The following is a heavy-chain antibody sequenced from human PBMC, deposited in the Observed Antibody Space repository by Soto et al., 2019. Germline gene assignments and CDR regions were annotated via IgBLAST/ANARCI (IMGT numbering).Heavy chain of an antibody. D-gene: IGHD3-22*01. CDR2: IKSETDGGTA. Sequence: EVQLVESGGGLVKPGGSLRLSCAASGFTFSEAWMSWVRQAPGKGLEWVGRIKSETDGGTADYAAPVKGRFSISRDDSRSTVYLEMDSQQPEDTAVYYCQYYYDSSGVPRFDYWGQGTLVTVSS. V-gene: IGHV3-15*01. J-gene: IGHJ4*02. CDR3: QYYYDSSGVPRFDY. CDR1: GFTFSEAW.